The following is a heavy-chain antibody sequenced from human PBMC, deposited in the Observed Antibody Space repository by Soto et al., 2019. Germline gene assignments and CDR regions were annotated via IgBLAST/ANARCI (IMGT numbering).Heavy chain of an antibody. CDR3: ARSDGRY. J-gene: IGHJ4*02. V-gene: IGHV4-61*01. CDR1: GGSISSDSYY. CDR2: IYYSGST. Sequence: PSETLSLTCTVSGGSISSDSYYWGWIRQSPEKGLEWIASIYYSGSTNYNPSLKSRVTISVDTSKNQFSLKLSSVTAADTAVYYCARSDGRYWGQGTLVTVSS.